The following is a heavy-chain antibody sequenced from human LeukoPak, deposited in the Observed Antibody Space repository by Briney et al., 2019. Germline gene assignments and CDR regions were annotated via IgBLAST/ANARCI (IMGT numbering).Heavy chain of an antibody. CDR3: ARDLGAAWYGMDV. Sequence: PSQTLSLTCTVSGGSISSGDYYWSWIRQPPGKGLEWIGYIYYSGSTYYNPSLKSQVTISVDTSKNQFSLKLSSVTAADTAVYYCARDLGAAWYGMDVWGQGTTVTVSS. CDR2: IYYSGST. D-gene: IGHD6-13*01. J-gene: IGHJ6*02. CDR1: GGSISSGDYY. V-gene: IGHV4-30-4*01.